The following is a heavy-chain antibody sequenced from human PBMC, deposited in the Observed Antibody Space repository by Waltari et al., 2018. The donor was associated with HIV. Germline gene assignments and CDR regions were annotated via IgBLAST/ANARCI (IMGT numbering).Heavy chain of an antibody. D-gene: IGHD2-2*01. V-gene: IGHV4-39*01. J-gene: IGHJ4*02. CDR1: GGSISSSRYY. CDR2: IHYSGNT. CDR3: ARHSGIDCSSTSCFKRPFDY. Sequence: QLQLQQSGPGLVKPSETLSLTCTVSGGSISSSRYYWGCIRQPPGKGLEGIGSIHYSGNTFYNSSLKSRVAISIETSKNQFSLTLSSVTAADTAVYFCARHSGIDCSSTSCFKRPFDYWGQGSLVTVSS.